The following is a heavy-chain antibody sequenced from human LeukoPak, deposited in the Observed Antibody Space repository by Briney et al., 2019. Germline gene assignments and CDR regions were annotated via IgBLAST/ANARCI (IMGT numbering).Heavy chain of an antibody. CDR2: IIPIFGTA. J-gene: IGHJ3*02. Sequence: SVKVSCKASGGTFSSYAISWWRQAPGQGLEWMGGIIPIFGTANYAQKFQGRVTITTDESTSTAYMELSSLRSEDTAVYYCARDGVTGGAFDIWGQGTMVTVSS. D-gene: IGHD7-27*01. CDR3: ARDGVTGGAFDI. V-gene: IGHV1-69*05. CDR1: GGTFSSYA.